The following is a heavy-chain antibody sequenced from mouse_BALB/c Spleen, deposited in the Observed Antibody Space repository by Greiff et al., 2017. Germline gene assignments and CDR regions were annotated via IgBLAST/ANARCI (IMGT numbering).Heavy chain of an antibody. CDR2: ISYSGST. Sequence: ESGPGLVKPSQSLSLTCTVTGYSITSDYAWNWIRQFPGNKLEWMGYISYSGSTSYNPSLKSRISITRDTSKNQFFLQLNSVTTEDTATYYCARDYRPYYFDYWGQGTTLTVSS. V-gene: IGHV3-2*02. CDR3: ARDYRPYYFDY. J-gene: IGHJ2*01. D-gene: IGHD2-14*01. CDR1: GYSITSDYA.